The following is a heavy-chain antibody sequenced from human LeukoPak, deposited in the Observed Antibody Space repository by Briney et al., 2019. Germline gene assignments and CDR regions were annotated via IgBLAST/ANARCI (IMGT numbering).Heavy chain of an antibody. CDR1: GFTFSSYS. Sequence: PGGSLRLSCVASGFTFSSYSMNWVRQAPGKGLEWVSYISSSGSTIYYADSVKGRFTISRDNAKNSLYLQMNSLRAEDTALYYCAKGLYCSGGSCYSGAFDIWGLGTMVTVSS. V-gene: IGHV3-48*04. D-gene: IGHD2-15*01. CDR2: ISSSGSTI. J-gene: IGHJ3*02. CDR3: AKGLYCSGGSCYSGAFDI.